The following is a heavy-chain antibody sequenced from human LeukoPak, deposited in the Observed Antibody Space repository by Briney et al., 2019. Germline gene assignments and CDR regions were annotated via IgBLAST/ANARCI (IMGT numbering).Heavy chain of an antibody. D-gene: IGHD6-19*01. CDR2: ISDSGGST. CDR3: AIARIGVPGSAGLFDY. Sequence: GGSLRLSCAASGFTFSNYAMNWVRQAPGKGLQWVSTISDSGGSTYYADSVKGRFTSSRDNSKNTLFLQMNSLRAEDTAVYYCAIARIGVPGSAGLFDYWGQGTLVTVSS. CDR1: GFTFSNYA. V-gene: IGHV3-23*01. J-gene: IGHJ4*02.